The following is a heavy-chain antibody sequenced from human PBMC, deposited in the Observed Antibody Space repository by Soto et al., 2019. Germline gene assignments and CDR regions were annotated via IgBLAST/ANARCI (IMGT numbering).Heavy chain of an antibody. J-gene: IGHJ3*02. CDR2: INAGNGNT. CDR3: ARSLSRSHGDAFDI. V-gene: IGHV1-3*01. CDR1: GYTFTSYA. D-gene: IGHD3-9*01. Sequence: QVQLVQSGAEVKKPGASVKVSCKASGYTFTSYAMHWVRQAPGQRLEWMGWINAGNGNTKYSQKFQGRVTITRDTSASTAYMELSSLRSEDTAVYYCARSLSRSHGDAFDIWGQGTMVTVSS.